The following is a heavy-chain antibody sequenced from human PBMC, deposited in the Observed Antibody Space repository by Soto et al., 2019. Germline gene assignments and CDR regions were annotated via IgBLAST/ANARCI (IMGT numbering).Heavy chain of an antibody. CDR3: ARDYSSSSGPYYYYGMDV. J-gene: IGHJ6*02. D-gene: IGHD6-6*01. CDR1: GYTFTSYG. Sequence: ASVKVSCKASGYTFTSYGISWVRQAPGQGLEWMGWISAYNGNTNYAQKLQGRVTMTTDTSTRTAYMELRSLRSDDTAVYYCARDYSSSSGPYYYYGMDVWGQGTTVTVSS. V-gene: IGHV1-18*01. CDR2: ISAYNGNT.